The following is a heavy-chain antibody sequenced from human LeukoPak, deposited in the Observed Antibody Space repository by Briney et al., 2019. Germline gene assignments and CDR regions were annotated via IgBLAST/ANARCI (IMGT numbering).Heavy chain of an antibody. CDR2: ISSSSSTI. CDR1: GFTFSSYS. D-gene: IGHD3-22*01. CDR3: APSISGYSGY. Sequence: GGSLRLSCAASGFTFSSYSMNWVRQAPGKGLEWVSYISSSSSTIYYADSVKGRFTTSRDNAKNSLYLQMNSLRDEDTAVYYCAPSISGYSGYWGQGTLVTASS. J-gene: IGHJ4*02. V-gene: IGHV3-48*02.